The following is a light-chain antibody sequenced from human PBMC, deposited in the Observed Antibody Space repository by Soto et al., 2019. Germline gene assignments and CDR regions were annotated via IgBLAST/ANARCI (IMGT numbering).Light chain of an antibody. CDR3: QQSIRTLLS. Sequence: DIQMTQSPSSLSASIGDRVTITCRASESIISYLNWYQQKPGKAPKLLISGASTLQSGVPSRFSGRGSGTDFTLAISSLQPEDVGTYYCQQSIRTLLSFGGGTKVEIK. V-gene: IGKV1-39*01. CDR1: ESIISY. CDR2: GAS. J-gene: IGKJ4*01.